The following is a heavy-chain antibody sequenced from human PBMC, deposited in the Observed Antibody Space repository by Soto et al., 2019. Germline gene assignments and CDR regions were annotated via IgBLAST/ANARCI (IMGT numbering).Heavy chain of an antibody. CDR2: ISGSGGST. Sequence: EVQLLESGGGLVQPGGSLRPSCAASGFTFSSYAMSWVRQAPGKGLEWVSTISGSGGSTYYADSVKGRFTISRDNSKNTLYLQVNSLRAEDTAVYYCAKCSPRYSSGLKAYYFDYWGQGTLVTVSS. CDR3: AKCSPRYSSGLKAYYFDY. V-gene: IGHV3-23*01. CDR1: GFTFSSYA. J-gene: IGHJ4*02. D-gene: IGHD6-19*01.